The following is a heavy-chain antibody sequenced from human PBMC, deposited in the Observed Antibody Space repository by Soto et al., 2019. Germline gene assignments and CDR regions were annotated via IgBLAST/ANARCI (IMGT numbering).Heavy chain of an antibody. J-gene: IGHJ3*02. Sequence: SGPTLVNPTQTLTLTCTLSGFSLSTSGMCVSWIRQPPGKALEWLALIDWDDDKYYSTSLKTRLTISKDTSKNQVVLTMTNMDPVDTATYYCARTDITMIERAFDIWGQGTMVTVSS. CDR1: GFSLSTSGMC. D-gene: IGHD3-22*01. CDR2: IDWDDDK. CDR3: ARTDITMIERAFDI. V-gene: IGHV2-70*01.